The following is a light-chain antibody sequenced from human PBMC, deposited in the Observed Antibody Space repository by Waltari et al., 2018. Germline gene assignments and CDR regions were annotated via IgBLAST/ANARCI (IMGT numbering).Light chain of an antibody. V-gene: IGKV1-39*01. J-gene: IGKJ5*01. Sequence: DIQMTQSPSSLSASVGDRVTITCRASQSISSYLNWYQQKPGKAPKLLIYAPSSLQSGVPSRFSGSGSGTDFTLTISSLQPEDFATYYCQQSYSTPPNFGQGTRLEIK. CDR1: QSISSY. CDR3: QQSYSTPPN. CDR2: APS.